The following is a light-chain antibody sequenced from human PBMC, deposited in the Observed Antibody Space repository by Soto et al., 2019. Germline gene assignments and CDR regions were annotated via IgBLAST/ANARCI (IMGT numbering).Light chain of an antibody. V-gene: IGKV3-11*01. Sequence: EILLTQSPATLSLSPGERATLSCRASQNIDRYLAWYQQKPGQAPRVLIYDASNRARGIPARFSGSGSGTDFTLTISSLAPEDAAVYYCQQRSSWYSFGQGTKVDIK. CDR1: QNIDRY. J-gene: IGKJ2*03. CDR3: QQRSSWYS. CDR2: DAS.